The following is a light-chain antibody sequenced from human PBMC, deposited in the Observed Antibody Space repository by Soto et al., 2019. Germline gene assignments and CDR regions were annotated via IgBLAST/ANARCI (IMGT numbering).Light chain of an antibody. J-gene: IGLJ2*01. V-gene: IGLV8-61*01. CDR2: RTN. Sequence: QTVVTQEPSCAVSPGGTVTLTCGWSSGSVSNNYYPSWYQQAPGQAPRTLIYRTNTRSSGVPDRFSGSILGNKAALTITGAQADDESDYFCVLYMGGGGVFGGGTKVTVL. CDR3: VLYMGGGGV. CDR1: SGSVSNNYY.